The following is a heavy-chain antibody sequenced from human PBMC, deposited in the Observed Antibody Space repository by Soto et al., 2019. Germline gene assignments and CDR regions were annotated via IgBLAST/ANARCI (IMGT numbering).Heavy chain of an antibody. V-gene: IGHV4-34*02. CDR2: IRHSGST. CDR1: GESLSGNY. Sequence: QVQLQQWGAGLLKPSQTLSLTCAVSGESLSGNYWSWMRQPPGKGLEWIGEIRHSGSTNYSPSLKSRVTISIDASKTQFSLKLTSVTAADTATYFCARRPTPQNYYSYMDVWGKGTPVTVSS. J-gene: IGHJ6*03. CDR3: ARRPTPQNYYSYMDV.